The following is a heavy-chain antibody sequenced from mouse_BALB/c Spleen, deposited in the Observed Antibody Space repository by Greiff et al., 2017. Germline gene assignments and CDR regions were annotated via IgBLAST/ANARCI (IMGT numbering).Heavy chain of an antibody. J-gene: IGHJ2*01. D-gene: IGHD4-1*01. Sequence: EVKLVESGPGLVKPSQSLSLTCTVTGYSITSDYAWNWIRQFPGNKLEWMGYISYSGSTSYNPSLKSRISITRDTSKNQFFLQLNSVTTEDTATYYCARSNWERRVHYFDYWGQGTTLTVSS. CDR2: ISYSGST. CDR1: GYSITSDYA. CDR3: ARSNWERRVHYFDY. V-gene: IGHV3-2*02.